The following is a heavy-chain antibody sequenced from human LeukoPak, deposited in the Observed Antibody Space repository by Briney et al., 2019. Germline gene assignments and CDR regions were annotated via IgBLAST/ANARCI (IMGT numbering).Heavy chain of an antibody. V-gene: IGHV1-2*02. CDR3: ARDSPDYGSGSYYKGWFDP. Sequence: ASVKVSCKASGYTFTGYYMHWVRQAPGQGLEWMGWINPNSGGTNYAQKFQGRVTMTRDTSICTAYMELSRLRSDDTAVYYCARDSPDYGSGSYYKGWFDPWGQGTLVTVSS. CDR1: GYTFTGYY. J-gene: IGHJ5*02. D-gene: IGHD3-10*01. CDR2: INPNSGGT.